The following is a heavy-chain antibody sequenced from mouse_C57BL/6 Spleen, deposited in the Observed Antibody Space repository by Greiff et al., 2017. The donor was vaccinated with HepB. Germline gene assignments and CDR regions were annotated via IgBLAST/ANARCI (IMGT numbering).Heavy chain of an antibody. D-gene: IGHD3-3*01. Sequence: VQLVEPGAELVRPGTSVKLSCKASGYTFTSYWMHWVKQRPGQGLEWIGVIDPSDSYTNYNQKFKGKATLTVDTSSSTAYMQLSSLTSEDSAVYYCAGGDEAWFAYWGQGTLVTVSA. CDR1: GYTFTSYW. CDR3: AGGDEAWFAY. CDR2: IDPSDSYT. V-gene: IGHV1-59*01. J-gene: IGHJ3*01.